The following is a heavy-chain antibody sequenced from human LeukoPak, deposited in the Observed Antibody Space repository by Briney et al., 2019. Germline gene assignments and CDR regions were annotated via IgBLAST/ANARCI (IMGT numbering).Heavy chain of an antibody. V-gene: IGHV3-21*01. Sequence: PGGSLRLSCAASGFTFSSYSMNWVRQAPGKGLEWVSSISSSSSYIYYADSVKGRFTISRDNAKNSLYLQMNSLRAEDTAVYFCARDYVGSSPFDYWGQGTLVTVSS. CDR2: ISSSSSYI. CDR1: GFTFSSYS. D-gene: IGHD4-23*01. J-gene: IGHJ4*02. CDR3: ARDYVGSSPFDY.